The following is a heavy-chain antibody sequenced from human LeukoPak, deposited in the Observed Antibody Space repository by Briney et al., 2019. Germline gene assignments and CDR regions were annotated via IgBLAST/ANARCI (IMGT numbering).Heavy chain of an antibody. CDR1: GFTFSNYA. D-gene: IGHD3-10*01. CDR3: AKPHYSGSGSHSREDY. Sequence: GGSLRLSCAASGFTFSNYAMTWVRQAPGRGLECVSAISGSGDDTYYANSVKGRFTISRDNSKITVYLQMSSLRAEDTAVYYCAKPHYSGSGSHSREDYWGQGTLVTVSS. CDR2: ISGSGDDT. V-gene: IGHV3-23*01. J-gene: IGHJ4*02.